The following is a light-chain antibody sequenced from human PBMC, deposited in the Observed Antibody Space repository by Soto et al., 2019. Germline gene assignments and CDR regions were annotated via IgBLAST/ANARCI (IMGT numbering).Light chain of an antibody. V-gene: IGKV3-15*01. Sequence: EIVMTQSPATLSVSPGERATLSCRASQSVSSNLAWYQQKPGQAPRLLIYGASTRATGIPARFSGSGSGKEFTLTISSLQSEDFAVYYCQQRGNWPSFGGGTKVDI. J-gene: IGKJ4*01. CDR1: QSVSSN. CDR3: QQRGNWPS. CDR2: GAS.